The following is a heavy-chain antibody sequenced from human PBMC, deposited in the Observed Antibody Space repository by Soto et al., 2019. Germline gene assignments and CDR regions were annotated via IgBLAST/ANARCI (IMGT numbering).Heavy chain of an antibody. J-gene: IGHJ6*02. Sequence: GESLKISCKGSGYSFTSYWIGWVRQMPGKGLECMGIIYPGDSDTRYSPSFQGQVTISADKSISTAYLQWSSLKASDTAMYYCARPRSSSRNYYGMDVCGQGTTVIVSS. D-gene: IGHD6-13*01. CDR3: ARPRSSSRNYYGMDV. CDR1: GYSFTSYW. CDR2: IYPGDSDT. V-gene: IGHV5-51*01.